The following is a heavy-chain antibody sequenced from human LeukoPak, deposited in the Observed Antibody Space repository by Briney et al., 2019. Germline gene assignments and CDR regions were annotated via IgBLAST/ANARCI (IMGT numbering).Heavy chain of an antibody. CDR2: ISAYNGNT. CDR3: ARPNDYYYYYGMGV. V-gene: IGHV1-18*01. CDR1: GYTFTSYG. Sequence: GASVKVSCKASGYTFTSYGISWVRQAPGQGLEWMGWISAYNGNTNYAQKLQGRVTMTTDTSTSTAYMELRSLRSDDTAVYYCARPNDYYYYYGMGVWGQGTTVTVSS. J-gene: IGHJ6*02.